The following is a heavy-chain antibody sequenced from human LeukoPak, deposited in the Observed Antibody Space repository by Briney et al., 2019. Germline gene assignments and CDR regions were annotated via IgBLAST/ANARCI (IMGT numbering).Heavy chain of an antibody. J-gene: IGHJ4*02. Sequence: GGSLRLSCAASGFTFRTFWMNWVRQAPGKGLEWVANMNQDGSQTDYLDSVKGRFTTSRGNAKQSMYLQMDSLKVDDTAIYYCARNHPDHGDDYWGQGTLVTVSS. D-gene: IGHD1-14*01. CDR2: MNQDGSQT. CDR1: GFTFRTFW. CDR3: ARNHPDHGDDY. V-gene: IGHV3-7*01.